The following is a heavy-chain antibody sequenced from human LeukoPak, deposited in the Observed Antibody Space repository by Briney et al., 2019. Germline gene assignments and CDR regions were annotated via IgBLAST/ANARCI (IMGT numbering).Heavy chain of an antibody. V-gene: IGHV1-18*01. J-gene: IGHJ4*02. CDR1: GYTFTSTG. CDR3: ARDLLYDFWSGIDY. D-gene: IGHD3-3*01. CDR2: VSAYNGNT. Sequence: ASVKVSCKASGYTFTSTGICWVRQAPGQGLEWMGWVSAYNGNTNYAQKFQGRVTMTRDTSISTAYMELSRLRSDDTAVYYCARDLLYDFWSGIDYWGQGTLVTVSS.